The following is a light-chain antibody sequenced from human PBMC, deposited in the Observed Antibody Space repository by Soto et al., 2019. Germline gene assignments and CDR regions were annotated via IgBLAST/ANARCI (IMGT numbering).Light chain of an antibody. CDR1: QSVSSSY. CDR2: GAS. Sequence: EIALTQSPATLTVYAWDRATLSCRASQSVSSSYLAWYQQKPGQAPRLLIYGASSRAPASPNKFSGSRAGTDVPPPTIRREPEEDAGYYCRQQCSSLTWTXGQGTKGDI. CDR3: RQQCSSLTWT. J-gene: IGKJ1*01. V-gene: IGKV3-20*01.